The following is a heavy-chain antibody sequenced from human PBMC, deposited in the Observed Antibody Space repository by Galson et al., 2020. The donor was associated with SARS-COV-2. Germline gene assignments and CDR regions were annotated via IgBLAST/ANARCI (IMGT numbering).Heavy chain of an antibody. CDR2: IYWNDDK. V-gene: IGHV2-5*01. Sequence: SGPTLVKPTQTLTLTCTFSGFSLTASGMGVAWIRRPPGKALEWLALIYWNDDKRYSPSLKSRLTITKDTSKNQVVLTMTNMDPVDTATYYCAHVRTRGYGAADWFDPWGQGTLVTVSS. CDR3: AHVRTRGYGAADWFDP. J-gene: IGHJ5*02. D-gene: IGHD1-26*01. CDR1: GFSLTASGMG.